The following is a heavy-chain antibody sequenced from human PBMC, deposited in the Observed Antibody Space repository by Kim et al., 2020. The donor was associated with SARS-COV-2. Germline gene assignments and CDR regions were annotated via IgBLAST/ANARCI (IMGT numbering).Heavy chain of an antibody. J-gene: IGHJ2*01. D-gene: IGHD4-17*01. CDR3: ARADDYGDYGGYFDL. CDR1: GGSVSSGSYY. CDR2: IYYSGST. Sequence: SETLSLTCTASGGSVSSGSYYWSWIRQPPGMGLEWIGYIYYSGSTNYNPSLKSRVTISVDASKNQFSLKMTSVTAADTAVYYCARADDYGDYGGYFDLWGRGTLVTVSS. V-gene: IGHV4-61*01.